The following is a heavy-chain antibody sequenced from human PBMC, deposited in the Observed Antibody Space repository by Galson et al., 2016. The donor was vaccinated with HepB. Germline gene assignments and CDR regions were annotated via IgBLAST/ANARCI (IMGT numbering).Heavy chain of an antibody. V-gene: IGHV1-18*01. J-gene: IGHJ4*03. CDR2: ISVYNGNT. CDR3: ARDSDCSGGNCYFDS. Sequence: SVKVSCKASGYTFTSYAISWVRQAPGQGLEWMGWISVYNGNTNYAQRFRGRVTMTTDTSTSTAYMELRSLRSDDTAVYYCARDSDCSGGNCYFDSWGQGTLVTVSS. D-gene: IGHD2-15*01. CDR1: GYTFTSYA.